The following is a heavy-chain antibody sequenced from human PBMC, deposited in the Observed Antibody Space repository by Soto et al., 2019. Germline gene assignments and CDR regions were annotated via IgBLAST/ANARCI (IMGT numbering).Heavy chain of an antibody. J-gene: IGHJ6*02. D-gene: IGHD6-13*01. CDR3: AREWVSAAGTEFYYYYGMDV. Sequence: SETLSLTCTVSGGSVSSGSYYWSWIRQPPGKGLEWIGYIYYSGSTNYNPSLKSRVTISVDTSKNQFSLKLSSVTAADTAVYYCAREWVSAAGTEFYYYYGMDVWGQGTTVTVSS. CDR2: IYYSGST. CDR1: GGSVSSGSYY. V-gene: IGHV4-61*01.